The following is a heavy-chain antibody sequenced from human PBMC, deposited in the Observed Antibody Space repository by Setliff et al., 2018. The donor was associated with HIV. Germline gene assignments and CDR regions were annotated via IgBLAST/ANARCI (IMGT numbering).Heavy chain of an antibody. J-gene: IGHJ4*02. CDR2: IKQDGSEK. V-gene: IGHV3-7*05. CDR3: ATDCAVVGGTGSLDS. D-gene: IGHD1-26*01. Sequence: GGSLRLSCAASVFTFSTYWMSWVRQAPGKGLEWVANIKQDGSEKNYMDSVKGRFTISRDNAKNSLYLQMNSLRVEDTAGYYCATDCAVVGGTGSLDSWGQGTLVTVSS. CDR1: VFTFSTYW.